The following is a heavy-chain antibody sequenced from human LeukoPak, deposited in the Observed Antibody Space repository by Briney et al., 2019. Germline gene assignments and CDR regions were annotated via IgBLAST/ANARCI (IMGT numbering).Heavy chain of an antibody. CDR2: IYTRGST. CDR1: GGSISSYY. Sequence: SETLSLTCTVSGGSISSYYWSWLRQPAGKGLEWIGRIYTRGSTNYNPSLKSRVTMSVDTSKNQFSLKLSSVTAADTAVYYCARGRIMITFGGVVTYYFDYWGQGTLVTVSS. D-gene: IGHD3-16*01. V-gene: IGHV4-4*07. J-gene: IGHJ4*02. CDR3: ARGRIMITFGGVVTYYFDY.